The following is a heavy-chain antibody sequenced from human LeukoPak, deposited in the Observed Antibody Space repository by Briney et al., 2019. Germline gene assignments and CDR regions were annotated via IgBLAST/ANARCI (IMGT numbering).Heavy chain of an antibody. Sequence: SETLSLTCTVSGGSPSTYYWSWIRQPPRQGLGWMGYIYYSGTTNYNTTPKTRVTISVDTSKTQFSLKLSTLTPAPPAVYSCGREQRYRGSVLDYWGERTLVTVST. V-gene: IGHV4-59*12. CDR1: GGSPSTYY. CDR3: GREQRYRGSVLDY. D-gene: IGHD5-12*01. CDR2: IYYSGTT. J-gene: IGHJ4*02.